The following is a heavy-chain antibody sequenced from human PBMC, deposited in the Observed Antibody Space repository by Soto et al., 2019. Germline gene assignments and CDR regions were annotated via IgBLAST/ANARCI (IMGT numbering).Heavy chain of an antibody. D-gene: IGHD3-3*01. CDR3: ARALYFESGSGYPCICGFDY. J-gene: IGHJ4*02. V-gene: IGHV1-18*01. CDR2: ISAYNGNT. CDR1: GYTFTSYG. Sequence: ASVKVSCKASGYTFTSYGISWVRQAPGQGLEWMGWISAYNGNTNYAQKLQGRVTMTTDTSTSTAYMELRSLRSDDTAVYYCARALYFESGSGYPCICGFDYWGQGSLVTVSS.